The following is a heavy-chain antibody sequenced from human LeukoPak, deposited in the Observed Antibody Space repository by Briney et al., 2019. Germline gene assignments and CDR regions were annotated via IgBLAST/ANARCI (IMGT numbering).Heavy chain of an antibody. CDR1: GGSISSSNW. V-gene: IGHV4-4*02. Sequence: PSETLSLTCAVSGGSISSSNWWSWVRQPPGKGLEWIGEIYHSGSTNYNPSLKSRVTISVDKSKNQFSLKLSSVTAADTAVYYCARVWFYSSGWGRGVRYFDYWGQGTLVTVSS. CDR2: IYHSGST. CDR3: ARVWFYSSGWGRGVRYFDY. D-gene: IGHD6-19*01. J-gene: IGHJ4*02.